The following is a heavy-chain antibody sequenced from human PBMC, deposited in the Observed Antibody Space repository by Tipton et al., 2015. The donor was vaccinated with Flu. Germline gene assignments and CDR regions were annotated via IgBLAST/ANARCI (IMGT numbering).Heavy chain of an antibody. CDR2: IEYDGSDK. CDR1: GFTFNSYG. D-gene: IGHD2-15*01. J-gene: IGHJ4*02. Sequence: QLVQSGGGVVQPGGSLRLSCAASGFTFNSYGMHWVRQAPGKGLEWVAFIEYDGSDKSYADSVKGRFTISRDRSKNTLYLQMDSLTAEDTALYYCARVLLTYSLDYWGQGTRVTVSS. V-gene: IGHV3-30*02. CDR3: ARVLLTYSLDY.